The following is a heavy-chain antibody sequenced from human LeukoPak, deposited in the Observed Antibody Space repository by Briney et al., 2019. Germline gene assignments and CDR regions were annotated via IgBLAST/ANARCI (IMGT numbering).Heavy chain of an antibody. CDR2: IIPIFGTA. J-gene: IGHJ4*02. Sequence: GASVKVSCKASGGTFSSYAISWVRQAPGQGLEWMGGIIPIFGTANYAQKFQGRVTITADESTSTAYMELSSLRSVDTAVYYCARGHDPGPFDYWGQGTLVTVSS. V-gene: IGHV1-69*13. D-gene: IGHD1-1*01. CDR3: ARGHDPGPFDY. CDR1: GGTFSSYA.